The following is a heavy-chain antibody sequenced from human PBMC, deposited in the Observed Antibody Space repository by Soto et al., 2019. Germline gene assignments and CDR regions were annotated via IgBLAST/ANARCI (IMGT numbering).Heavy chain of an antibody. V-gene: IGHV1-69*01. J-gene: IGHJ4*02. CDR3: STQAAWSGYGRFY. Sequence: QVQLVQSGAEVKKPGSSVKVSCKASGGTFSSYAISWVRQAPGQGLEWMGGTIPIFGTANYAQKFKGRVTITADESTSTAYMQLSSLRYEDTAVYYCSTQAAWSGYGRFYWGQGTLVTVSS. D-gene: IGHD3-3*01. CDR2: TIPIFGTA. CDR1: GGTFSSYA.